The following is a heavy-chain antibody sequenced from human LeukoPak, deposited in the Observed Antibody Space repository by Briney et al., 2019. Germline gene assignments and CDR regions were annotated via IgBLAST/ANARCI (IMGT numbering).Heavy chain of an antibody. CDR1: GGSISSYY. Sequence: PSETLSLTCTVSGGSISSYYWSWIRQPPGKGLEWIGYIYYSGSTNYSPSLKSRVTISVDTSKNQFSLKLSSVTAADTAVYYCARGDYYDSSGRNWGQGTLVTVSS. CDR3: ARGDYYDSSGRN. J-gene: IGHJ4*02. V-gene: IGHV4-59*01. CDR2: IYYSGST. D-gene: IGHD3-22*01.